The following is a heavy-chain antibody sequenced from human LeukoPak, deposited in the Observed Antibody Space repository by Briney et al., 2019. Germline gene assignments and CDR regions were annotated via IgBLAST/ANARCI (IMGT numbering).Heavy chain of an antibody. CDR3: ATGGFITMVRGDGFDP. D-gene: IGHD3-10*01. J-gene: IGHJ5*02. Sequence: ASVKVSCKVSGYTLTELSMHWVRQAPGKGLEWMGGFDPEDGETIYAQKFQGRVTMTEDTSTDTAYMELSSLRSEDTAVYYCATGGFITMVRGDGFDPWGQGTLVTVSS. V-gene: IGHV1-24*01. CDR2: FDPEDGET. CDR1: GYTLTELS.